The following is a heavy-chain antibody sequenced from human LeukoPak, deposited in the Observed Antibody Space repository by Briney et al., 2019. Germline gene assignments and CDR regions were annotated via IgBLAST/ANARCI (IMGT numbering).Heavy chain of an antibody. CDR3: ASLSPEMANDHAFDI. CDR2: IISIFGTA. J-gene: IGHJ3*02. Sequence: SVKVSCKASGGTFSSYAISWVRQAPGQGLEWMGGIISIFGTANYAQKFQGRVTITTDESTSTAYMELSSLRSEDTAVYYCASLSPEMANDHAFDIWGQGTMVTVSS. D-gene: IGHD5-24*01. V-gene: IGHV1-69*05. CDR1: GGTFSSYA.